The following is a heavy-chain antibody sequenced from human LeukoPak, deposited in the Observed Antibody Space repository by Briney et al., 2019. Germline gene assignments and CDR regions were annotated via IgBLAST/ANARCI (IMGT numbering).Heavy chain of an antibody. V-gene: IGHV3-33*01. CDR3: ARDFGGDGYNS. D-gene: IGHD5-24*01. J-gene: IGHJ4*02. Sequence: AGGPLRLSCVACGFTFSDYVMHWGRQAPDKGLERGVVICFDESNKYYADYVKGRFTISRDNSKNTLYLQMNSLRVEDTAVYYCARDFGGDGYNSWGQGTLVTVSS. CDR2: ICFDESNK. CDR1: GFTFSDYV.